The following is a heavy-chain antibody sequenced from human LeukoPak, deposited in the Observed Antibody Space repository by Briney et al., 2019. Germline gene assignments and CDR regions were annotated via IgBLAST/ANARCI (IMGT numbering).Heavy chain of an antibody. V-gene: IGHV1-3*01. D-gene: IGHD4-17*01. CDR2: INAGNGNT. Sequence: ASVEVSCKASGYTFTSYAMHWVRQAPGQRLEWMGWINAGNGNTKYSQKFQGRVTITRDTSASTAYMELSSLRSEDTAVYYCARDYGDYLRVFDYWGQGTLVTVSS. CDR1: GYTFTSYA. J-gene: IGHJ4*02. CDR3: ARDYGDYLRVFDY.